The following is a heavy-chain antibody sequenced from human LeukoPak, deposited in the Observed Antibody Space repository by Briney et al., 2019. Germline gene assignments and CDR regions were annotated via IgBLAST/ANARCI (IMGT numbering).Heavy chain of an antibody. D-gene: IGHD5-18*01. V-gene: IGHV3-21*01. J-gene: IGHJ4*02. CDR2: ISSSSSYT. Sequence: GGSLRLSCAASGFTFSSYSMNWVRQAPGKGLEWVSSISSSSSYTYYADSVKGRFTISRDNAKNSLYLQMNSLRAEDTAAYYCARDGFPTVDTAMVYYFDYWGQGTLVTVSS. CDR1: GFTFSSYS. CDR3: ARDGFPTVDTAMVYYFDY.